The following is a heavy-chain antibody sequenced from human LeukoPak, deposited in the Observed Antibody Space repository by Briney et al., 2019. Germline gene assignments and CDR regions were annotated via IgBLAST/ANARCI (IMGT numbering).Heavy chain of an antibody. D-gene: IGHD3-3*01. V-gene: IGHV1-2*02. CDR2: INPNSGGT. Sequence: GASVKVSCKASGYTFTGHYMHWVRQAPGQGLEWLGWINPNSGGTDYAQKFHGRVTMTSDTSINTAYMELSRLRSDDTAVYYCATTRSGYLVDYWGQGTLVTVSS. CDR1: GYTFTGHY. CDR3: ATTRSGYLVDY. J-gene: IGHJ4*02.